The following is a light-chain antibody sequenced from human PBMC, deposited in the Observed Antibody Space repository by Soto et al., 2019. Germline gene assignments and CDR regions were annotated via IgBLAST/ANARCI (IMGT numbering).Light chain of an antibody. Sequence: DIQMTQSPSSRSASVGDRVTITCQASQDIGNYLNWYQQRPGKAPKLLILDASSLDTGVPSRFSGSGSGTDFTFTISSLQSEDIATYYCQQYYNVPITFGQGTRLENK. CDR1: QDIGNY. CDR3: QQYYNVPIT. J-gene: IGKJ5*01. V-gene: IGKV1-33*01. CDR2: DAS.